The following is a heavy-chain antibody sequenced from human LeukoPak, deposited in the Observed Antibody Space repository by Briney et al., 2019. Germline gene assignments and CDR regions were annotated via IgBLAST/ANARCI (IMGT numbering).Heavy chain of an antibody. CDR2: ISYDGSNK. CDR3: ARDGAVAGSTHFDY. J-gene: IGHJ4*02. CDR1: GFTFSSYA. D-gene: IGHD6-19*01. Sequence: GGSLRLSCAASGFTFSSYAMHWVRQAPGKGLEWVAVISYDGSNKYYADSVKGRFTISRDNSKNTLYLQMNSLRAEDTAVYYCARDGAVAGSTHFDYWGQGTLVTVSS. V-gene: IGHV3-30-3*01.